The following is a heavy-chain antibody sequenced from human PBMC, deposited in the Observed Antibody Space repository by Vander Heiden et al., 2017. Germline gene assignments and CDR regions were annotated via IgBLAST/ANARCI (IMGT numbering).Heavy chain of an antibody. CDR2: INSGGGST. V-gene: IGHV3-23*01. CDR3: AKDLEMSTIYRLIGQ. D-gene: IGHD3-16*02. J-gene: IGHJ1*01. CDR1: GFTFLSYG. Sequence: EVQLLESGGGLVQPGGSLRLSCAGSGFTFLSYGMSWVRQAPGKGLEWVALINSGGGSTYYADSVKGRFTITRDNSGKRVYLQMKSLRPEDTALYYCAKDLEMSTIYRLIGQWGQGTQVTVSS.